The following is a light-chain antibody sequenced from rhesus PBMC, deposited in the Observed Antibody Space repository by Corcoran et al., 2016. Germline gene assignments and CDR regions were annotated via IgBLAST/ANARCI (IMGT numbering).Light chain of an antibody. V-gene: IGKV1-25*01. Sequence: DIQMTQSPSSLSASVGDRVTITCRASQGITNDLAWYQQKPGETPKLLSYEASSLQSGIPSRFSGSGSGTDFTLTISSLQPEDFATYYCQHYYSTPFTFVPGTKLDIK. CDR1: QGITND. CDR2: EAS. CDR3: QHYYSTPFT. J-gene: IGKJ3*01.